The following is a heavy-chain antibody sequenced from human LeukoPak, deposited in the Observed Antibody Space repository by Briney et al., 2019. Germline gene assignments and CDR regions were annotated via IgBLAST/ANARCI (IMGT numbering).Heavy chain of an antibody. CDR2: IIPILGIA. Sequence: SVKVSCKASGGTFSSYTISLVRQAPGQGLEWMGRIIPILGIANYAQKFQGRVTITADKSTSTAYMELSSLRSEDTAVYYCATHYGSGSGNPYYYYMDVWGKGTTVTVSS. CDR1: GGTFSSYT. J-gene: IGHJ6*03. V-gene: IGHV1-69*02. D-gene: IGHD3-10*01. CDR3: ATHYGSGSGNPYYYYMDV.